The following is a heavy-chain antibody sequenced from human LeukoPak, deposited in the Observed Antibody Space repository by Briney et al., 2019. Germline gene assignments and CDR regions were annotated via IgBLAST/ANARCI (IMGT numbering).Heavy chain of an antibody. CDR3: ARDSDILASDAFDL. V-gene: IGHV3-66*01. J-gene: IGHJ3*01. Sequence: GGSLRLSCAASGFTVSSNYMTWVRQAPGKGLEWVSVIYSGGTTYYADSVKGRFTISRDNSKNTLYLQMNTLTAEDTAVYYCARDSDILASDAFDLWGQGTMVTVSS. CDR1: GFTVSSNY. D-gene: IGHD3-9*01. CDR2: IYSGGTT.